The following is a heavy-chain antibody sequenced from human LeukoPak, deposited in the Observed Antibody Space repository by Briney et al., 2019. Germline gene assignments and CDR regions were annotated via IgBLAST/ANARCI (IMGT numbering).Heavy chain of an antibody. Sequence: SVKVSCKASGYTFTGYYMHWVQQAPGQGLEWMGWINPNSGGTNYAQKFQGRVTMTRDTSISTAYMELSRLRSDDTAVYYCARAWDAINWFDPWGQGTLVTVSS. CDR3: ARAWDAINWFDP. CDR1: GYTFTGYY. CDR2: INPNSGGT. D-gene: IGHD1-26*01. J-gene: IGHJ5*02. V-gene: IGHV1-2*02.